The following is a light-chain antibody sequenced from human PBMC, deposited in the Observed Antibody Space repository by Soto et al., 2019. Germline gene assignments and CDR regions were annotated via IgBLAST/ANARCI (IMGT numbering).Light chain of an antibody. CDR3: QQYNNWLIT. V-gene: IGKV3-15*01. Sequence: IVMTQSPATLSVSPGERANLSCRASQSVSSNLAWYQQKPGRAPRLLIYGASTRATGIPARFSGSGSGTEFTPTISSLQSEDFAVYYCQQYNNWLITFGQGTRLEIK. CDR1: QSVSSN. CDR2: GAS. J-gene: IGKJ5*01.